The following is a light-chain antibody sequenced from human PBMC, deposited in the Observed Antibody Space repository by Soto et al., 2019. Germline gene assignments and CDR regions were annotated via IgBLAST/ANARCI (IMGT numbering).Light chain of an antibody. V-gene: IGKV3-20*01. CDR3: QLYGDSPIYT. CDR1: RSVSSSS. J-gene: IGKJ2*01. CDR2: GAS. Sequence: EIVLTQSPGTLSLSPGDRATLSCRASRSVSSSSIAWYHKKPGQAPRLVIFGASRRATGIPDTFSGSGSGTDFTLTISRLEPEDFAVYYCQLYGDSPIYTFGQGTKLEMK.